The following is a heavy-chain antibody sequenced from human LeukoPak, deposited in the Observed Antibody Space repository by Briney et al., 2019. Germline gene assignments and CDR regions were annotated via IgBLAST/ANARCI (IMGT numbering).Heavy chain of an antibody. Sequence: SGTLSLTCGVSGGSISNTNWWSWVRQPPGKGLEWIGEIYHSGSTNYNPSLKSRVTISVDKSKNQFSLKLSSVTAADTAVYYCTALIDSSGYYTFDYWGQGTLVTVSS. V-gene: IGHV4-4*02. D-gene: IGHD3-22*01. CDR2: IYHSGST. CDR3: TALIDSSGYYTFDY. CDR1: GGSISNTNW. J-gene: IGHJ4*02.